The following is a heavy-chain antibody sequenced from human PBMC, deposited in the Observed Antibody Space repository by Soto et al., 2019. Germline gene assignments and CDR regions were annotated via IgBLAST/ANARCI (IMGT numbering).Heavy chain of an antibody. CDR1: GYTFTSYG. D-gene: IGHD3-3*01. CDR2: SSAYNGNT. V-gene: IGHV1-18*01. J-gene: IGHJ5*02. CDR3: ARDGGVTYYDFWRGPGVGWWFDP. Sequence: QVQLVQSGAEVKKPGASVKVSCKASGYTFTSYGISWVRQAPGQGLEWMGWSSAYNGNTNYAQKLQGRSTITTPTSTSTAYMELRSLRSDDTAVYYCARDGGVTYYDFWRGPGVGWWFDPWGPGTLVTVSS.